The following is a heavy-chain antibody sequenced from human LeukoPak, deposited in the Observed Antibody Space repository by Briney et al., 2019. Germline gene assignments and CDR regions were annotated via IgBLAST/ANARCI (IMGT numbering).Heavy chain of an antibody. CDR3: ARRAGDYSHPYDY. J-gene: IGHJ4*02. V-gene: IGHV3-53*01. Sequence: GGSLRLSCTVSGFTVSSNSMSWVRQAPGKGLEWVSFIHSGGNTHNSDSVKGRFTISRDNSKNTLYLQMNTLRAEDTAVYYCARRAGDYSHPYDYWGRGTLVTVSS. CDR1: GFTVSSNS. CDR2: IHSGGNT. D-gene: IGHD3-22*01.